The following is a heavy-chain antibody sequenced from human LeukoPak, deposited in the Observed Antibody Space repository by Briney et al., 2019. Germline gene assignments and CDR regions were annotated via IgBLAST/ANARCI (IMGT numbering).Heavy chain of an antibody. CDR3: ARLLECTSTSCYEGWFDP. V-gene: IGHV3-74*01. D-gene: IGHD2-2*01. J-gene: IGHJ5*02. Sequence: PGGSLRLSCVASGFTLSSYWMHWVRQTPGKGLVWVSRINSDGSSTSYADSVKGRFTVSRDNAKNTLYLQMNSLRAEDTAVYYCARLLECTSTSCYEGWFDPWGQGTLVTVSS. CDR2: INSDGSST. CDR1: GFTLSSYW.